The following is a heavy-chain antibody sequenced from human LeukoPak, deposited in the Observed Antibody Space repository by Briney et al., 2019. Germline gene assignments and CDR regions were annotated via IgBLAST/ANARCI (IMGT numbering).Heavy chain of an antibody. J-gene: IGHJ4*02. D-gene: IGHD4-17*01. CDR2: SIPIFGTA. V-gene: IGHV1-69*05. Sequence: SVKVSCKASGGTFSSYAISWVRQAPGQGLEWMGRSIPIFGTANYAQKFQGRVTITTDESTSTAYMELSSLRSEDTAVYYCASYYGDYYLLDYWGQGTLVTVSS. CDR3: ASYYGDYYLLDY. CDR1: GGTFSSYA.